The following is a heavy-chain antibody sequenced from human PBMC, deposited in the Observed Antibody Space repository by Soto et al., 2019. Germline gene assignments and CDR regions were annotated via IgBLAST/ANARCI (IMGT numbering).Heavy chain of an antibody. D-gene: IGHD6-13*01. V-gene: IGHV2-5*01. Sequence: QITLKESGPTLVKPTQTLTLTCTFSGFSLTSGVVGVGWIRQPPGEALEWLALIYCNDEQYYNPSLRNRLTITRDTSKTQVVLTMTNMDPVDTATYYCAHRLPGPSGYDVWGQGTTVTVSS. CDR2: IYCNDEQ. CDR3: AHRLPGPSGYDV. CDR1: GFSLTSGVVG. J-gene: IGHJ6*02.